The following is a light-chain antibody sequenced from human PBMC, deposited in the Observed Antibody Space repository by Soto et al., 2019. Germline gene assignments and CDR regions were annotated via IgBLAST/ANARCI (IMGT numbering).Light chain of an antibody. CDR3: QVWDSSSDVV. CDR1: NIGSKS. CDR2: YDS. V-gene: IGLV3-21*04. Sequence: SYELTQSPSVSVAPGKTARITCGGNNIGSKSVHWYQQKPGQAPVLVIYYDSDRPSGIPERFSGSNSGNTATLTISRVEAGDEADYYCQVWDSSSDVVFGGGTKRTVL. J-gene: IGLJ2*01.